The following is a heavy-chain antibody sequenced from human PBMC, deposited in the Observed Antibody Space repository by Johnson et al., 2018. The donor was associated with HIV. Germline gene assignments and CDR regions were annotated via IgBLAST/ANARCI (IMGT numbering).Heavy chain of an antibody. D-gene: IGHD5-18*01. V-gene: IGHV3-30-3*01. Sequence: QVQLVESGGGVVQPGRSLRLSCAASGFTFSSYAMHWVRQAPGKGLEWVAVISYDGSNKYYADSVKGRFTISRDNSKNTLYRQMNSLRAEDTAVYYCSSEYSDGSHDAFDIWGQGTMVTVSS. J-gene: IGHJ3*02. CDR2: ISYDGSNK. CDR3: SSEYSDGSHDAFDI. CDR1: GFTFSSYA.